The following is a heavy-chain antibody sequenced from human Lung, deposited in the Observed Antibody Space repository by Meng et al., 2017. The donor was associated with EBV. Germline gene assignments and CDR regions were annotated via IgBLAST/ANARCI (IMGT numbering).Heavy chain of an antibody. CDR2: ININTGNP. CDR1: GYTFTSSS. D-gene: IGHD2-15*01. Sequence: QVQLVQSGSELKKPGDSVKVSCQAAGYTFTSSSMNWVRHAPGQGLEWMGWININTGNPTYAQGFTGRFVFSLDTSVSTAYLQISSLKAADTAVYYCARLYCSGGSCYTIDYWGQGTLVTVSS. CDR3: ARLYCSGGSCYTIDY. J-gene: IGHJ4*02. V-gene: IGHV7-4-1*02.